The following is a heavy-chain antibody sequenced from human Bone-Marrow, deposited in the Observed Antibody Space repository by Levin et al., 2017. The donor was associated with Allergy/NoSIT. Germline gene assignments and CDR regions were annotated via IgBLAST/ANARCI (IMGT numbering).Heavy chain of an antibody. CDR1: GFTFSSYG. V-gene: IGHV3-30*18. J-gene: IGHJ4*02. CDR3: AKDLGGSYNFDY. D-gene: IGHD1-26*01. CDR2: ISYAGTDK. Sequence: LSLTCAASGFTFSSYGMHWVRQAPGKGLEWVAVISYAGTDKYYADSVKGRFTISRDNSKNTLYLQMNSLREEDTAVYYCAKDLGGSYNFDYWGQGTLVTVSS.